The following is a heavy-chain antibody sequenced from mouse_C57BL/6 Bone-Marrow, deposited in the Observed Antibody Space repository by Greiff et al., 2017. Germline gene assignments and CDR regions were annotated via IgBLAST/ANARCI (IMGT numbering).Heavy chain of an antibody. V-gene: IGHV1-64*01. J-gene: IGHJ1*03. CDR1: GYTFTSYW. CDR3: ARNYDGYPWDFDV. D-gene: IGHD2-3*01. CDR2: IHPNSGST. Sequence: QVQLQQPGAELVKPGASVKLSCKASGYTFTSYWMHWVKQRPGQGLEWIGMIHPNSGSTNYNEKFKSKATLTVDKSSSTAYMQLSSLTSEDSAVYYCARNYDGYPWDFDVWGTGTTVTVSS.